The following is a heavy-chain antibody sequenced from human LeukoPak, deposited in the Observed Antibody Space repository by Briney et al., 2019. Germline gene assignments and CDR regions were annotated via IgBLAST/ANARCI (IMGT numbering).Heavy chain of an antibody. CDR3: ARAEALKFRDFDY. J-gene: IGHJ4*02. Sequence: GGSLRLSCAVSGFTSSSYALSWVRQAPGKGLEWVSTITGSGGSTYYADSVMGRLTISRENSKNMLYLQMNSLRAEDTAIYYCARAEALKFRDFDYWGQGTLVTVSS. V-gene: IGHV3-23*01. CDR2: ITGSGGST. CDR1: GFTSSSYA.